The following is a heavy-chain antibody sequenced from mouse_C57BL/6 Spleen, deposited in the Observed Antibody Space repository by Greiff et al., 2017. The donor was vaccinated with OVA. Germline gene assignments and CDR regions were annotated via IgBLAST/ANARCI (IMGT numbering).Heavy chain of an antibody. D-gene: IGHD2-3*01. CDR3: ARDSPSIYDGYLYYFDY. V-gene: IGHV5-4*01. Sequence: DVMLVESGGGLVKPGGSLKLSCAASGFTFSSYAMSWVRQTPEQRLEWVATISDGGSYTYYPDNVKGRFTISRDNAKNNLYLQMSQLKSEDTAMYYCARDSPSIYDGYLYYFDYWGQGTTLTVSS. CDR2: ISDGGSYT. J-gene: IGHJ2*01. CDR1: GFTFSSYA.